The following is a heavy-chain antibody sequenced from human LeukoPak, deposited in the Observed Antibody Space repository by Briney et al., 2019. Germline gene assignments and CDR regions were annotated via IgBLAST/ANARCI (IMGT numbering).Heavy chain of an antibody. CDR2: LSTSGDNT. J-gene: IGHJ5*02. CDR1: GFTFNNYA. V-gene: IGHV3-23*01. CDR3: TNTMAGFWLDP. Sequence: GGSLRLSCAASGFTFNNYAMNWVRQAPGKGLEWVSGLSTSGDNTYYTNSVKGRFTISRDNSKNTLYLQMNSLRAEDTAVYYCTNTMAGFWLDPWGQGTLVTVSS. D-gene: IGHD6-19*01.